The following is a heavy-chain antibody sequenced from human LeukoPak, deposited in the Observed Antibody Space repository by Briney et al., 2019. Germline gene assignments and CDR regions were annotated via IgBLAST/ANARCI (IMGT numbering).Heavy chain of an antibody. CDR1: GFTFSSYW. Sequence: PGGSLRLSCAASGFTFSSYWMHWVRQAPGKGLVWVSRINSDGSSTIYADSVKGRFTISRDNAKNTLYLQMNSLRAEDTAVYYCARGKPADYYGSGSYFANYYYYMDVWGKGTTVTVSS. D-gene: IGHD3-10*01. CDR3: ARGKPADYYGSGSYFANYYYYMDV. J-gene: IGHJ6*03. CDR2: INSDGSST. V-gene: IGHV3-74*01.